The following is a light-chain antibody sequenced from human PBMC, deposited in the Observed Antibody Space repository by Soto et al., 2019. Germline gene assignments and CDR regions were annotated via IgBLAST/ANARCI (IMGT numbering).Light chain of an antibody. J-gene: IGLJ2*01. Sequence: QSALTQPASVSGSPGQSITISCTGTSSDVGGYNYVSWYQQHPGKAPKLMIYDVTNRPSGVSNRFSGSKSGNTASLTISGLQAEDEADYYCSSYTSSSTPVVLGGGTKVTV. V-gene: IGLV2-14*01. CDR2: DVT. CDR3: SSYTSSSTPVV. CDR1: SSDVGGYNY.